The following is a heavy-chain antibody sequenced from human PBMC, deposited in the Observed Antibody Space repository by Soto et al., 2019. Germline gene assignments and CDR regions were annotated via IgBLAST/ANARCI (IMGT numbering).Heavy chain of an antibody. V-gene: IGHV5-51*01. CDR1: GYSFTSYW. D-gene: IGHD5-12*01. CDR2: IYPGDSDT. J-gene: IGHJ3*02. Sequence: GESLKISCKGSGYSFTSYWIGWVRQMPGKGLEWMGIIYPGDSDTRYSPSFQGQVTISADKSISTAYLQWSSLKASDTAMYYCASLHSGWPPRDLASDICGPWTMVTLSS. CDR3: ASLHSGWPPRDLASDI.